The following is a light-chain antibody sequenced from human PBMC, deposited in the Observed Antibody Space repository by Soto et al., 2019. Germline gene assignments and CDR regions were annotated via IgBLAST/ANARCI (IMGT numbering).Light chain of an antibody. V-gene: IGLV1-40*01. Sequence: QSVLTQPPSVSGAPGQRVTISCTGSSSNIGAGYDVHWYQQLPGTAPKLLIYGNSNRPSGVPDRFSGSKSGTSASLAITGLQTGDEADYYCGTWDDSLVSYVFGTGTKVTVL. CDR3: GTWDDSLVSYV. J-gene: IGLJ1*01. CDR1: SSNIGAGYD. CDR2: GNS.